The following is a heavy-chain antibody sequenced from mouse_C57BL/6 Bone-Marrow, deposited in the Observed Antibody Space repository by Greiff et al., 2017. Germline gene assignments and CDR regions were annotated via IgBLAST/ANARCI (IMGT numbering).Heavy chain of an antibody. CDR1: GYSFTDYN. D-gene: IGHD4-1*01. V-gene: IGHV1-39*01. CDR3: ARDWAMDY. Sequence: EVQLQQSGPELVKPGASVKISCKASGYSFTDYNMNWVKQSNGKSLEWIGDIYPGSGSTNYNEKFKSKATLTVDTSSSTAYMQLSSLTSEDSAVYYCARDWAMDYWGQGTSVTVSS. CDR2: IYPGSGST. J-gene: IGHJ4*01.